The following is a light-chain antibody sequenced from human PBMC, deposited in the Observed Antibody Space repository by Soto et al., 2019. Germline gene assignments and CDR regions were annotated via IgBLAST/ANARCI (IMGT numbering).Light chain of an antibody. V-gene: IGLV7-43*01. CDR1: TGAVTSGSY. J-gene: IGLJ3*02. Sequence: QAVVTQEHSLAVSPGGTVTLTCASTTGAVTSGSYPNWFQQKPGQAPRALIYNTDNKHSWTPDRFSGSLLGGKAALTLSGVQPEDEAQYYCLLDSGGVVVFGGGTKLTVL. CDR3: LLDSGGVVV. CDR2: NTD.